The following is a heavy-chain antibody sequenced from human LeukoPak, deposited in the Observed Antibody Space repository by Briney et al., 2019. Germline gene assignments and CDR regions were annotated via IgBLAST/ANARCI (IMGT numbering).Heavy chain of an antibody. CDR3: ARELWFGELSYFDY. D-gene: IGHD3-10*01. CDR2: IYYSGST. J-gene: IGHJ4*02. V-gene: IGHV4-31*03. CDR1: GGSISSGGYY. Sequence: TSETLSLTCTVSGGSISSGGYYWSWIRQHPRKGLEWIGYIYYSGSTYYNPSLKSRVTISVDTSKNQFSLKLSSVTAADTAVYYCARELWFGELSYFDYWGQGTLVTVSS.